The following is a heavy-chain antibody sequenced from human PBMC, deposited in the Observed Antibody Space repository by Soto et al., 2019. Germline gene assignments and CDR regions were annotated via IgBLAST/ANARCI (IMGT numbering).Heavy chain of an antibody. CDR2: IDLSGTTT. J-gene: IGHJ4*02. D-gene: IGHD2-8*01. CDR3: TKDRVRDGMYSFDY. V-gene: IGHV3-23*05. Sequence: EVQLLESGGDLVQPGGSLRLSCAASGFSFSEYSMNWVRQAPGKGLEWVSCIDLSGTTTYYRDSVKGRFTISKDKSMNTVYLQMNSLRVEDTAIYYCTKDRVRDGMYSFDYWGQGVLVNVSS. CDR1: GFSFSEYS.